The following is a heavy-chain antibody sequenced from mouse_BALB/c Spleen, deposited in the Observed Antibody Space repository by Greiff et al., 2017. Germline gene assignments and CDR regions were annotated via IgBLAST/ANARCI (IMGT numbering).Heavy chain of an antibody. Sequence: EVQLQQSGAELVKPGASVKLSCTASGFNIKDTYMHWVKQRPEQGLEWIGRNDPANGNTKYDPKFQGKATITADTSSNTAYLQLSSLTSEDTAVYYCARSGYYGSYAMDYWGQGTSVTVSS. CDR1: GFNIKDTY. CDR2: NDPANGNT. J-gene: IGHJ4*01. CDR3: ARSGYYGSYAMDY. D-gene: IGHD1-2*01. V-gene: IGHV14-3*02.